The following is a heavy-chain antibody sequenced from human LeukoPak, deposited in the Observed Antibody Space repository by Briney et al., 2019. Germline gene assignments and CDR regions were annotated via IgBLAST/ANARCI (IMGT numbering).Heavy chain of an antibody. CDR1: GFTFSNYG. CDR2: ISYDGSNK. Sequence: GGSLRLSCAASGFTFSNYGMHCVRQAPGKGVEWVAVISYDGSNKYYADSVKGRFAISRDNSKNTMYLQMNSLRAEDTAVYYCAKAYGYCTTTSCSHEEFDYWGQGTLVTVSS. D-gene: IGHD2-2*01. V-gene: IGHV3-30*18. J-gene: IGHJ4*02. CDR3: AKAYGYCTTTSCSHEEFDY.